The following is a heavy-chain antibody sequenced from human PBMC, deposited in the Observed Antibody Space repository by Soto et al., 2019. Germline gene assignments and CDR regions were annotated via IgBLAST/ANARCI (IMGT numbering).Heavy chain of an antibody. CDR2: ISGSGGST. Sequence: GGSLRLSCAASGFTFSSYAMSWVRQAPGKGLEWVSAISGSGGSTYYADSVKGRFTISRDNSKNTLYLQMNSLRAEDTAVYYCAKPLPITMVRGAAFDIWGQGTMVTVSS. CDR3: AKPLPITMVRGAAFDI. V-gene: IGHV3-23*01. CDR1: GFTFSSYA. J-gene: IGHJ3*02. D-gene: IGHD3-10*01.